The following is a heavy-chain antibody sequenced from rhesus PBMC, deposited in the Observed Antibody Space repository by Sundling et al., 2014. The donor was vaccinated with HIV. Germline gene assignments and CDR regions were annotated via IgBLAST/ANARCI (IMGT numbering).Heavy chain of an antibody. D-gene: IGHD6-31*01. CDR1: GFTFSDHY. CDR3: TRVGQRLVRYYFDY. CDR2: IRSKAYGGTA. J-gene: IGHJ4*01. Sequence: EVQLVESGGGLVQPGGSLRLSCAASGFTFSDHYMYWVRQAPGKGLEWVGFIRSKAYGGTAEYAASVKGRFTISRDDSKSIAYLQMNSLKTEDTAVYYCTRVGQRLVRYYFDYWGQGVLVTVSS. V-gene: IGHV3-184*01.